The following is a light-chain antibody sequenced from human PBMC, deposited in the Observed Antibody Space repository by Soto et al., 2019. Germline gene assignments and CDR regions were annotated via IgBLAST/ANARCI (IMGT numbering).Light chain of an antibody. CDR3: SSYAGSNIWV. CDR1: SSDVGGYNF. V-gene: IGLV2-8*01. J-gene: IGLJ3*02. CDR2: EVS. Sequence: QSALTQPPSASGSPGQSVTISCTGTSSDVGGYNFVSWYQHHPGKAPKLMIYEVSKRPSGVPDRFSGSKAGNTASLTVSGLKAEDEADYYCSSYAGSNIWVFGGGTKLTVL.